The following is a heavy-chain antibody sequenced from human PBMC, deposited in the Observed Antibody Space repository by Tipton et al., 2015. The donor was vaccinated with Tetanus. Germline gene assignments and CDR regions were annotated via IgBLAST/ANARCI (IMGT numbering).Heavy chain of an antibody. CDR2: INHSGST. Sequence: TLSLTCAVYGGSFSGYYWSWIRQPPGKGLEWIGEINHSGSTNYNPSLKSRVTISVDTSKNQFSLKLSSVTAADTAVYYCARVRKYNSNSWYSRWFDPWGQGTLVTVSS. D-gene: IGHD6-13*01. V-gene: IGHV4-34*01. CDR3: ARVRKYNSNSWYSRWFDP. J-gene: IGHJ5*02. CDR1: GGSFSGYY.